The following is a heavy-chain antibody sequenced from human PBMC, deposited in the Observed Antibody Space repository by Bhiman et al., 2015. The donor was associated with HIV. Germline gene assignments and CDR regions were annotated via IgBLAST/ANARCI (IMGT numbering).Heavy chain of an antibody. CDR1: GFTFSSYG. Sequence: QVQLVESGGGVVQPGRSLRLSCAASGFTFSSYGMHWVRQAPGKGLEWVAVVSYDESNKYYADSVKGRFTISRDNSKNTLYLQMNSLRAEDTAVYYCARGRIAAAQGNDAFDIWGQGTMVIVSS. CDR2: VSYDESNK. CDR3: ARGRIAAAQGNDAFDI. D-gene: IGHD6-13*01. V-gene: IGHV3-30*03. J-gene: IGHJ3*02.